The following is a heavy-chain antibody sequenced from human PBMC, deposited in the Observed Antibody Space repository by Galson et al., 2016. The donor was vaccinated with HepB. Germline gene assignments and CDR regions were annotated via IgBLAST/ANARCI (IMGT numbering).Heavy chain of an antibody. CDR3: ARGSQVGTIEYLKH. Sequence: SVKVSCKASGGTFHNYVISWVRQAPAQGLEWMGRVISILGAPNYAQKSQGRLTITADESTNTVYMELIGLRSDDTAVYYCARGSQVGTIEYLKHWGQGTLVTVSS. V-gene: IGHV1-69*11. J-gene: IGHJ1*01. D-gene: IGHD1/OR15-1a*01. CDR2: VISILGAP. CDR1: GGTFHNYV.